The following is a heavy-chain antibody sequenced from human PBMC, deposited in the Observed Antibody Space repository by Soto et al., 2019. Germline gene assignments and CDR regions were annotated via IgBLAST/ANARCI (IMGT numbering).Heavy chain of an antibody. J-gene: IGHJ6*02. CDR1: GGTLSNYA. D-gene: IGHD3-10*01. V-gene: IGHV1-69*01. Sequence: QVQLVQSGAEVKKPGSSVKVSCKASGGTLSNYALSWVRQAPGQGLEWVGGIIPIFGRSNYAQKFQGSLTVTADESTSTAYLELSSLTSEDTAVYYCARGVRTGFYGMDVWGQGTTVTVSS. CDR2: IIPIFGRS. CDR3: ARGVRTGFYGMDV.